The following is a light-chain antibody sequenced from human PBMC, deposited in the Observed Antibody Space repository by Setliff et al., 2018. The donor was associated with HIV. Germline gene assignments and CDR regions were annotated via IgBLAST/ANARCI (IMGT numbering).Light chain of an antibody. CDR2: QAT. CDR3: CSNTGSNTYG. J-gene: IGLJ1*01. V-gene: IGLV2-23*01. Sequence: QSALTQPASVSGSPGQSITISCTGTSSDIGRYILVSWYQQYSGKAPKLMIYQATKRPSGVSNRFSGSKSGNTASLTISGLQAEDEADYYCCSNTGSNTYGIGSGTKVTVL. CDR1: SSDIGRYIL.